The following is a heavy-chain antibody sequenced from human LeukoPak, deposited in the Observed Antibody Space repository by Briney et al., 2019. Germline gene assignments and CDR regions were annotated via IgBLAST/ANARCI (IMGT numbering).Heavy chain of an antibody. V-gene: IGHV3-7*01. CDR1: GFTFSTYW. Sequence: GGSLRLSCAASGFTFSTYWMTWVRQAPGKGLEWVANVRHDGGEKYFVDSVKGRFTISRDNAKNSLYLQMNSLRSEDTAVYYCAQDLRGGSRGYGFEHWGQGPVVPVS. J-gene: IGHJ4*02. CDR3: AQDLRGGSRGYGFEH. CDR2: VRHDGGEK. D-gene: IGHD3-22*01.